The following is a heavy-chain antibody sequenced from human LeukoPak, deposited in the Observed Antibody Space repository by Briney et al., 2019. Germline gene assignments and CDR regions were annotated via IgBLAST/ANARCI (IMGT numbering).Heavy chain of an antibody. V-gene: IGHV4-61*02. CDR1: GGSISSGSYY. D-gene: IGHD5-12*01. J-gene: IGHJ4*02. Sequence: SQTLSLTCTVSGGSISSGSYYWTWIRQPAGKGLEYIGRIYTSGSTSYNPSLKSRVTISVDTSKNQFSLKLSSVTAADTAVYYCARDRGYSGYDSSLYYFDYWGQGTLVTVSS. CDR2: IYTSGST. CDR3: ARDRGYSGYDSSLYYFDY.